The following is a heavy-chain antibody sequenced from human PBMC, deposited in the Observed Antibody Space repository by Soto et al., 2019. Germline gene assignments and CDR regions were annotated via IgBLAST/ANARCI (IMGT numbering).Heavy chain of an antibody. J-gene: IGHJ1*01. CDR3: AKDGDFGEDGPAEYFEH. V-gene: IGHV3-23*01. CDR2: TTGSGANK. CDR1: GFTFKNYG. Sequence: EVNLLESGGGLVQPGESLRISCVGSGFTFKNYGMTWVRQAPGKGLEWVSGTTGSGANKHYADSVRGRFTISRDNSKKTLYLEMKSLIVEDTAVYYCAKDGDFGEDGPAEYFEHWGQGTLVTVSS. D-gene: IGHD4-17*01.